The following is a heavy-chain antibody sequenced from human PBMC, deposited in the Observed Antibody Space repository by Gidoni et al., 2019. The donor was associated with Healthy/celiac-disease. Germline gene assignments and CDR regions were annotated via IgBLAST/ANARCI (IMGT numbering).Heavy chain of an antibody. D-gene: IGHD3-10*01. CDR3: AKAPHYYGSGSYYGWFDP. V-gene: IGHV3-30*18. CDR2: ISYDGSNK. CDR1: GFTFSSYG. J-gene: IGHJ5*02. Sequence: QVQLVESGGGVVQPGRSLRLSCAASGFTFSSYGMHWVRQAPGKGLEWVAVISYDGSNKYYADSVKGRFTISRDNSKNTLYLQMNSLRAEDTAVYYCAKAPHYYGSGSYYGWFDPWGQGTLVTVSS.